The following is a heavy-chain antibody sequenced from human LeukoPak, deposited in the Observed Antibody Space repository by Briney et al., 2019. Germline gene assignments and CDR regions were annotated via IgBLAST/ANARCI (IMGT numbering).Heavy chain of an antibody. CDR2: IYYSGST. CDR3: ARDYYASSGWGLYYCMDV. D-gene: IGHD3-22*01. Sequence: PSETLSLTCTVSGGSMISSSYYWGWIRQPPGKGLEWIGTIYYSGSTDYNASLKSRVTISLDTSKNQFSLKLSSVTAADTAVYYCARDYYASSGWGLYYCMDVWGKGTTVTVSS. V-gene: IGHV4-39*07. CDR1: GGSMISSSYY. J-gene: IGHJ6*03.